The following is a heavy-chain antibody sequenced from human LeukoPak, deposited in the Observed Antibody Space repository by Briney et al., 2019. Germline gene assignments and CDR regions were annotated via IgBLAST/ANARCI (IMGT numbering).Heavy chain of an antibody. V-gene: IGHV4-4*07. D-gene: IGHD3-16*02. CDR2: IYTSGST. CDR1: GGSISGYY. J-gene: IGHJ4*02. CDR3: ARGGYVWGSYRPLYFDY. Sequence: PSETLSLTCTVSGGSISGYYWGWIRQPAGKGLEWIGRIYTSGSTNYNPSLKSRVTISVDTSKNQFSLKLSSVTAADTAVYYCARGGYVWGSYRPLYFDYWGQGTLVTVSS.